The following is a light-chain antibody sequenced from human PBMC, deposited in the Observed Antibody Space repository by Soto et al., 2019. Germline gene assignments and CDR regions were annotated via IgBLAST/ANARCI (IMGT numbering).Light chain of an antibody. J-gene: IGKJ4*01. CDR2: WAS. CDR3: QQYFSSPLT. CDR1: QRVLDTSNSKDL. V-gene: IGKV4-1*01. Sequence: DIVMTQSPDSLAVSLGERATVNCKSSQRVLDTSNSKDLLAWFQHKPGQSPKLLIYWASARGPGVPGRFSGSGSGTDFTLTISSLQAEDVAVYYCQQYFSSPLTFGGGTKVEI.